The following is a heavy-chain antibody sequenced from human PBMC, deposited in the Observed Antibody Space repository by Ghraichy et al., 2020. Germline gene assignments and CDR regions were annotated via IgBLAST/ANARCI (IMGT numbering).Heavy chain of an antibody. CDR1: GGSFSGYY. CDR3: ARQQGLVRFNWFDP. CDR2: INHSGST. V-gene: IGHV4-34*01. D-gene: IGHD6-19*01. Sequence: SETLSLTCAVYGGSFSGYYWSWIRQPPGKGLEWIGEINHSGSTNYNPSPKRRVTISVDTSKNQFSLMLSPVTAADTAVYYCARQQGLVRFNWFDPWGQGTLVTVSS. J-gene: IGHJ5*02.